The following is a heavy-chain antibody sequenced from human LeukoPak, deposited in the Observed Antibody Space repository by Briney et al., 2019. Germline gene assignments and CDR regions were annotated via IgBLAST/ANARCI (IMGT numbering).Heavy chain of an antibody. CDR3: ARGHGASPLEY. D-gene: IGHD4-17*01. J-gene: IGHJ4*02. CDR2: IYYSGST. Sequence: SETLSLTCTVSGGSISSGGYYWSWIRQHPGKGLEWIGYIYYSGSTYYNPSLKSRVTISVDTSKNQFSLKLSPVTAADTAVYYCARGHGASPLEYWGQGTLVTVSS. CDR1: GGSISSGGYY. V-gene: IGHV4-31*03.